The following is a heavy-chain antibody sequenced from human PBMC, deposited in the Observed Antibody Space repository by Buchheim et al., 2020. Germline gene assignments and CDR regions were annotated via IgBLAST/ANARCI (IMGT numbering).Heavy chain of an antibody. V-gene: IGHV4-59*01. Sequence: QVQLQESGPGLVKPSETLSLTCTVSGGAISSYYWSWIRQSPGKGLEWIGYVYHDGRTSYNAALKSRVTMSAETSKKGLSLKLTSVTAADTAVYYCARGFSAYDLYFDYWGQGT. CDR3: ARGFSAYDLYFDY. CDR2: VYHDGRT. CDR1: GGAISSYY. D-gene: IGHD5-12*01. J-gene: IGHJ4*02.